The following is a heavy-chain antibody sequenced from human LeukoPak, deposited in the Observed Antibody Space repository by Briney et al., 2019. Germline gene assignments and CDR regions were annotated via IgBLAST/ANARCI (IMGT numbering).Heavy chain of an antibody. D-gene: IGHD2-2*01. V-gene: IGHV4-38-2*01. Sequence: SETLSLTCAVYGGSCSGYYWGWIRQPPGKGLEWIGSIYHSGSTYYNPSLKSRVTISVDTSKNQFSLKLSSVTAADTAVYYCARVYVEYQLRVFDYWGQGTLVTVSS. CDR2: IYHSGST. J-gene: IGHJ4*02. CDR3: ARVYVEYQLRVFDY. CDR1: GGSCSGYY.